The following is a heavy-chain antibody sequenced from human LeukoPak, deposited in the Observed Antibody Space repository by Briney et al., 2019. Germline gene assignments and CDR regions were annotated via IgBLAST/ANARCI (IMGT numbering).Heavy chain of an antibody. CDR1: GGSISSNSYY. Sequence: SETLSLTCAVSGGSISSNSYYWGWIRQPPGKGLEWIGSIYYSGSTYHNPSLKSRVTISVDTSKNQFSLKLSSVTAADTAVYYCARTRYYYNSRSYGAPYYFDYWGQGTLVTVSS. D-gene: IGHD3-10*01. CDR2: IYYSGST. CDR3: ARTRYYYNSRSYGAPYYFDY. J-gene: IGHJ4*02. V-gene: IGHV4-39*01.